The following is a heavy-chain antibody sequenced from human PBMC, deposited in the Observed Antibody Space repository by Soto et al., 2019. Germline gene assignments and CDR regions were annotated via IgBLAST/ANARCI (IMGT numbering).Heavy chain of an antibody. CDR2: IIPIFGTA. V-gene: IGHV1-69*13. J-gene: IGHJ2*01. D-gene: IGHD4-17*01. Sequence: SVKVSCKASGGTFSSYAISWVRQAPGQGLEWMGGIIPIFGTANYAQKFQGRATITADESTSTAYMELSSLRSEDTAVYYCASSPNSYGDYEWYFDLWGRGTLVTVSS. CDR3: ASSPNSYGDYEWYFDL. CDR1: GGTFSSYA.